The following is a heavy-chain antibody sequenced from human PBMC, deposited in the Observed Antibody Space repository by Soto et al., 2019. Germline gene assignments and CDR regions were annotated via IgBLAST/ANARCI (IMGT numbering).Heavy chain of an antibody. Sequence: QVQLVQSGAEVKKTGSSVKVSCKASGGTFSSYAISWVRQAPGQGLEWMGGIIPIFGTANYAQKFQGRVTITADESTSTAYMELSSLRSEDTAVYYCARWRGYCSGGSCYYYYGMDVWGQGTTVTVSS. V-gene: IGHV1-69*01. J-gene: IGHJ6*02. CDR2: IIPIFGTA. D-gene: IGHD2-15*01. CDR1: GGTFSSYA. CDR3: ARWRGYCSGGSCYYYYGMDV.